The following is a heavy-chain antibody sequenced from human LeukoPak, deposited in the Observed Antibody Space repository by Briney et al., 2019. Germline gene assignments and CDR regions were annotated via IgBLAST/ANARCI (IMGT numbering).Heavy chain of an antibody. CDR1: GGSISSYY. V-gene: IGHV4-4*07. CDR3: ARTYYYDRSGFYSGYYFDY. D-gene: IGHD3-22*01. Sequence: SETLSLSCTVSGGSISSYYWSWIRQPAGKGLEWIGRIYTSGSTNYNPSLKSRVTISFDTSTNHFSLQLSSVTAADTAVYYCARTYYYDRSGFYSGYYFDYWGQGTLVTVSS. J-gene: IGHJ4*02. CDR2: IYTSGST.